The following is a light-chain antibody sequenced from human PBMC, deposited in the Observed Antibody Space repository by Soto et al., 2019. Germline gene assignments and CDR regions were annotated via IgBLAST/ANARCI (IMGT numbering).Light chain of an antibody. CDR3: GSYTSGSTYEV. CDR2: DVS. Sequence: QSALTQPASVSGSPGQSITISCTGTSSDVGGYNYVSWYQQHPGKAPKLMIYDVSNRPSGVSNRFSGSKSGNTASLTISGLQAEDEADYYCGSYTSGSTYEVFGGGTKLTVL. V-gene: IGLV2-14*01. J-gene: IGLJ2*01. CDR1: SSDVGGYNY.